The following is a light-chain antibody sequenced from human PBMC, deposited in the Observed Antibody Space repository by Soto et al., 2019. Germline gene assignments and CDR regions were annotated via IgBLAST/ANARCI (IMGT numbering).Light chain of an antibody. CDR3: QQYNNWPPMYT. V-gene: IGKV3-15*01. Sequence: EIVMTQSPATLSVSLEERATLSCRASQSVGSNLAWYQQKPGQTPRLLIYEASTRATGIPARFSGSGSATESTLTISSLQSEDFAFYYCQQYNNWPPMYTFGQGTKLEIK. J-gene: IGKJ2*01. CDR2: EAS. CDR1: QSVGSN.